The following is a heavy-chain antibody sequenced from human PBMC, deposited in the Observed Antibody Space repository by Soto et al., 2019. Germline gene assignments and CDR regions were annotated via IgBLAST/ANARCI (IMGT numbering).Heavy chain of an antibody. CDR3: ARGPWRYSGDAFDI. V-gene: IGHV3-66*01. Sequence: GGSLRLSCAASGFTVSSNYMSWVRQAPGKGLEWVSVIYSGGSTYYADSVKGRFTISRDNSKNTLYLQMNSLRAEDTAVYYCARGPWRYSGDAFDIWGQGTMVTVSS. CDR1: GFTVSSNY. D-gene: IGHD6-13*01. CDR2: IYSGGST. J-gene: IGHJ3*02.